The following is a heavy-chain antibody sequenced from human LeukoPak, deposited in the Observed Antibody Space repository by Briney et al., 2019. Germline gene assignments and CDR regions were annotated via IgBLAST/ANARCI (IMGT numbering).Heavy chain of an antibody. Sequence: ASVRVSCKASGYTFTGYYMHWVRQAPGQGLEWMGWINPNSGGTNYAQKFQGWVTMTRDTSISTAYMELSRLRSDDTAVYYCARDANGIAAAGPWGGMDVWGQGTTVTVSS. CDR2: INPNSGGT. CDR3: ARDANGIAAAGPWGGMDV. D-gene: IGHD6-13*01. CDR1: GYTFTGYY. V-gene: IGHV1-2*04. J-gene: IGHJ6*02.